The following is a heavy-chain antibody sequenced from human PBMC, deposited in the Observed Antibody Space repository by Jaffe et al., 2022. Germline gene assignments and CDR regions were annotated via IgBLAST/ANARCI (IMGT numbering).Heavy chain of an antibody. CDR1: GFTFGDYA. CDR2: IRSKAYGGTT. D-gene: IGHD5-18*01. Sequence: EVQLVESGGGLVQPGRSLRLSCTASGFTFGDYAMSWVRQAPGKGLEWVGFIRSKAYGGTTEYAASVKGRFTISRDDSKSIAYLQMNSLKTEDTAVYYCTRGSGYSYGDAFDIWGQGTMVTVSS. V-gene: IGHV3-49*04. J-gene: IGHJ3*02. CDR3: TRGSGYSYGDAFDI.